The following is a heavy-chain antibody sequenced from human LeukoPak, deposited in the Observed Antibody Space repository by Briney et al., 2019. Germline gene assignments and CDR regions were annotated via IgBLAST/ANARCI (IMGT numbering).Heavy chain of an antibody. CDR2: INPSGGST. Sequence: ASVKVSCKASGYTFTSYYMHWVRQAPGQGLEWMGIINPSGGSTSYAQKFQGRVTMTRDMSTSTVYMELSSLRSEDTAVYYCAREGSYDSSGYMNWFDPWGQGTLVTVSS. CDR3: AREGSYDSSGYMNWFDP. CDR1: GYTFTSYY. J-gene: IGHJ5*02. D-gene: IGHD3-22*01. V-gene: IGHV1-46*01.